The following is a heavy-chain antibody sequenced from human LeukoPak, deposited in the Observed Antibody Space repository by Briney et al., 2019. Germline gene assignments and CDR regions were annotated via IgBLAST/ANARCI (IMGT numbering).Heavy chain of an antibody. CDR3: ARARAWGDDFWSASKYNWFDT. D-gene: IGHD3-3*01. CDR1: GGSISNYY. CDR2: IYQSGST. Sequence: KTSETLSLTCTVSGGSISNYYWSWIRQPPGKGLEWIGYIYQSGSTYYNPSLKSRVTIAVDTSKKQFSLKLSSVTAADTAVYYCARARAWGDDFWSASKYNWFDTWGQGTLVTVSS. J-gene: IGHJ5*02. V-gene: IGHV4-59*08.